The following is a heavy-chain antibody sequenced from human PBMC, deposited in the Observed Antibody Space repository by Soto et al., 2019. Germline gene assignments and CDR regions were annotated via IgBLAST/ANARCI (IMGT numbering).Heavy chain of an antibody. CDR2: IYHSGST. J-gene: IGHJ5*02. CDR1: GYSISSGYY. Sequence: ETLSLTCAVSGYSISSGYYWGWIRQPPGKGLEWIGSIYHSGSTYYNPSLKSRVTISVDTSKNQFSLKLSSVTAADTAVYYCARVEVVVVPAAIPQTYNWFDPWGQGTLVTVSS. D-gene: IGHD2-2*01. CDR3: ARVEVVVVPAAIPQTYNWFDP. V-gene: IGHV4-38-2*01.